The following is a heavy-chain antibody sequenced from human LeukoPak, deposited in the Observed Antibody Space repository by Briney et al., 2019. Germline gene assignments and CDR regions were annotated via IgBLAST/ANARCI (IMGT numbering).Heavy chain of an antibody. D-gene: IGHD6-19*01. CDR2: IIDSSSTI. CDR3: ARGYSGGYDY. V-gene: IGHV3-48*02. Sequence: TGGSLRLSCAASGFTFSRYSMNWVRQAPGKALEWVSYIIDSSSTIYYADSVKGRFTISRDNAKNSLYLQMNSLRDEDTAVYYCARGYSGGYDYWGQGTLVTVSS. CDR1: GFTFSRYS. J-gene: IGHJ4*02.